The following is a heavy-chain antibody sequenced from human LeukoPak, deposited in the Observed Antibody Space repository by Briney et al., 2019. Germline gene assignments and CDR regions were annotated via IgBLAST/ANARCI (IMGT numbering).Heavy chain of an antibody. Sequence: GGSLRLSCAASGFTFSSYSMNWVRQAPGKGLEWVSSISSSSGYIYYADSVKGRFTISRDNAKNSLYLQMNSLRAEDTAVYYCAGYCSGGSCPFDYWGQGTLVTVSS. V-gene: IGHV3-21*01. CDR3: AGYCSGGSCPFDY. CDR2: ISSSSGYI. J-gene: IGHJ4*02. D-gene: IGHD2-15*01. CDR1: GFTFSSYS.